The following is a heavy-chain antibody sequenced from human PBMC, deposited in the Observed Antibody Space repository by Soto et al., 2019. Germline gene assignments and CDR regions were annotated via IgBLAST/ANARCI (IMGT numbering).Heavy chain of an antibody. J-gene: IGHJ6*02. Sequence: PGGSLRLSCAASGFTFSSYDMHWVRQATGKGLEWVSAIGTAGDTYYPGSVKGRFTISRENAKNSLYLQMNSLRAEDTAVYYCARVLPFPVLYGMDVWGQGTTVTVSS. CDR3: ARVLPFPVLYGMDV. V-gene: IGHV3-13*01. CDR1: GFTFSSYD. CDR2: IGTAGDT.